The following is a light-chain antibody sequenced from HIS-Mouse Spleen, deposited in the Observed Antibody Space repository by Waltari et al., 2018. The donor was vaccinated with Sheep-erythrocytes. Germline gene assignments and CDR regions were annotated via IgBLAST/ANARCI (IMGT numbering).Light chain of an antibody. CDR3: SSYTSSSTPVV. V-gene: IGLV2-14*01. CDR2: EVS. J-gene: IGLJ2*01. Sequence: QSALTQPASVSGSPGQSITISCPGTSSHVGGYNYVFWYQQHPGKAPKLMIYEVSNRPSGVSNRFSGSKSGNTASLTISGLQAEDEADYYCSSYTSSSTPVVFGGGTKLTVL. CDR1: SSHVGGYNY.